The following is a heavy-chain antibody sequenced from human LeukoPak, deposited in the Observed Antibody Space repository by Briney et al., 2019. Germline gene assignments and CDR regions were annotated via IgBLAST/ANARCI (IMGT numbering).Heavy chain of an antibody. Sequence: GGSLRLSCAASGFTFSSYWMHWVRQAPGKGLVWVSRINSDGSSTNYADSVKGRFTISRDDAKNTLYLQMNSLRAEDTAVYYCARAVYSSGWYPWFDPWGQGTLVTVSS. CDR1: GFTFSSYW. V-gene: IGHV3-74*01. CDR3: ARAVYSSGWYPWFDP. J-gene: IGHJ5*02. D-gene: IGHD6-19*01. CDR2: INSDGSST.